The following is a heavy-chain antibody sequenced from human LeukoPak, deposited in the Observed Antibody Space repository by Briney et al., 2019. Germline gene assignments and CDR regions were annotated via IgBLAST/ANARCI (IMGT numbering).Heavy chain of an antibody. D-gene: IGHD3-22*01. Sequence: GASVKVSCKASGYIFSRYGFSWVRQAPGQGPEWMGWITAYTNYAQKFQGRVTMTTVTSTSTAYMELRSLRSDDTAVYYCGRVRYYDSSGYPFSSDYWGQGTLVTVSS. CDR3: GRVRYYDSSGYPFSSDY. V-gene: IGHV1-18*01. J-gene: IGHJ4*02. CDR2: ITAYT. CDR1: GYIFSRYG.